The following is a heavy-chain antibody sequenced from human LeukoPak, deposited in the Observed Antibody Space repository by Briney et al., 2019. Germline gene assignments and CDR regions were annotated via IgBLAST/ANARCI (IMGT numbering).Heavy chain of an antibody. V-gene: IGHV1-69*13. J-gene: IGHJ6*03. CDR3: ARTLPQGDTGWFYYMDV. CDR2: IIPKFATG. CDR1: GYTFTSYY. Sequence: SVKVSCKASGYTFTSYYMHWVRQAPGQGLEWMGTIIPKFATGKYAQKFRGRVTITADETTSTSHMALSSLTSEDTAVYYCARTLPQGDTGWFYYMDVWGTGTTVTISS. D-gene: IGHD6-19*01.